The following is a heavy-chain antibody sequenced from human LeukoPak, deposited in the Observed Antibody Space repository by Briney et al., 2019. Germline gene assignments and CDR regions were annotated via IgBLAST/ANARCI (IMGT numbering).Heavy chain of an antibody. V-gene: IGHV1-2*02. J-gene: IGHJ6*03. D-gene: IGHD3-10*01. CDR1: GYTFSGCY. CDR2: INPNSGGT. Sequence: ASVKLSCTAAGYTFSGCYMHWWRQAPRQGRGGMGWINPNSGGTNDAQKLQGRVTMTRATSISTAYMELRSLRSDDTAVYYCARDQRLALLWFVELLNRQEHYYYYMDVWGKGTTVTVSS. CDR3: ARDQRLALLWFVELLNRQEHYYYYMDV.